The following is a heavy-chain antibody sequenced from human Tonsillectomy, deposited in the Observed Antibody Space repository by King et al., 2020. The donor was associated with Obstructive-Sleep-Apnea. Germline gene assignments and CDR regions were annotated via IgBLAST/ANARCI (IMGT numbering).Heavy chain of an antibody. V-gene: IGHV5-51*01. CDR1: GYSFTSYW. CDR2: IYPCGSDT. CDR3: ARQGGYCSGGSCYLDY. Sequence: VQLVESGAEVKKPGESLKISCKGSGYSFTSYWIGWVRQMPGEGLEWIGIIYPCGSDTMKRPFFQGQVTISADNSISTAYLQWSSLKASDTAMYYCARQGGYCSGGSCYLDYWGQGTLVTVSS. J-gene: IGHJ4*02. D-gene: IGHD2-15*01.